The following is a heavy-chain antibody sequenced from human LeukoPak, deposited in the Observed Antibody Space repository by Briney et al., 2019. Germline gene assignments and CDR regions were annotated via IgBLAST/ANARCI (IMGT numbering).Heavy chain of an antibody. CDR1: NFSISSGYY. Sequence: SETLSLTCTVSNFSISSGYYWGWIRQPPGKGLEWVGSLYHTGSTYYNPSLKSRVASSVDTSKNQFSLKLSSVTAADTAVYYCARDRAMPTAPGYWFDPWGQGTLVTVSS. J-gene: IGHJ5*02. D-gene: IGHD2-2*01. CDR2: LYHTGST. V-gene: IGHV4-38-2*02. CDR3: ARDRAMPTAPGYWFDP.